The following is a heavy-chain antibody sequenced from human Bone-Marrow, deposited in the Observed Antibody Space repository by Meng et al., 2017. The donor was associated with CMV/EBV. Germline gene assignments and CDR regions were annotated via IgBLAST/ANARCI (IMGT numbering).Heavy chain of an antibody. V-gene: IGHV3-21*01. D-gene: IGHD6-19*01. CDR2: ISSSSSYI. CDR1: GFTFSSYS. J-gene: IGHJ4*02. Sequence: GESLKISCAASGFTFSSYSMNWVRQAPGKGLEWVSSISSSSSYIYYADSVKGRFTISRDNAKNSLYLQMNSLRAEDTAVYYCTTEAVAGPLSPYYFDYWGQGTLVTVSS. CDR3: TTEAVAGPLSPYYFDY.